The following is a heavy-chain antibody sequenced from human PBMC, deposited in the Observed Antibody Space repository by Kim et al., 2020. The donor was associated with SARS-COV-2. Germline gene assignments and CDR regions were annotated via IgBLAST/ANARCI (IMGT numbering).Heavy chain of an antibody. Sequence: SPSLKGRITISDATTKNQFSLKLSSGTAADTAVYYCAIVVVPAAMYYFDYWGQGTLVTVSS. J-gene: IGHJ4*02. D-gene: IGHD2-2*01. V-gene: IGHV4-34*01. CDR3: AIVVVPAAMYYFDY.